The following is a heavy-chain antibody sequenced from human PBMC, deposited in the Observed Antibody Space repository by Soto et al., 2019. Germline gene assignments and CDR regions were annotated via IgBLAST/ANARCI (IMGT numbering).Heavy chain of an antibody. CDR1: GGTFSSYA. J-gene: IGHJ4*02. CDR2: NIPIFGTA. V-gene: IGHV1-69*12. Sequence: QVQLVQSGAEVKKPGSSVKVSCKASGGTFSSYASSWVRQAPGQGLGWMGGNIPIFGTANYAKKLQGRVTITAEDSTSTAYMELSSMRAEETAVYYCARASTVNAADLFDYWGQGTLVTVSS. CDR3: ARASTVNAADLFDY. D-gene: IGHD4-17*01.